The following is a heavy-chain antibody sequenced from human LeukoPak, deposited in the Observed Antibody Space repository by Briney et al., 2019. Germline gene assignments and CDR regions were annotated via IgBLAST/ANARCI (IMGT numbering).Heavy chain of an antibody. Sequence: PGGSLGPSCAASGFTFSSYSMNWVRQAPGKGLGWVSYISSSSSTIYYADSVKGRFTISRDNAKNSLYLQMNSLRAEDTAVYYCAKSGERYSSSWAYFQHWGQGTLVTVSS. D-gene: IGHD6-13*01. CDR1: GFTFSSYS. CDR2: ISSSSSTI. V-gene: IGHV3-48*04. CDR3: AKSGERYSSSWAYFQH. J-gene: IGHJ1*01.